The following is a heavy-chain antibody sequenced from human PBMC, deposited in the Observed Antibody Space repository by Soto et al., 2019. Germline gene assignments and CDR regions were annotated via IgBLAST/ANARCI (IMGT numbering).Heavy chain of an antibody. J-gene: IGHJ4*01. V-gene: IGHV1-18*04. CDR2: ISAYDGGT. D-gene: IGHD3-16*01. Sequence: QALLEQSGPEVKKPGDSVRISCWLYNSVLTTSVITWLRQAPGQGLEWMGWISAYDGGTLSALKFRNTLVMTTDSMANIASRRLGHLTFTETAVDFCARGAGPYLTPLEIRGQGTPVTVSS. CDR3: ARGAGPYLTPLEI. CDR1: NSVLTTSV.